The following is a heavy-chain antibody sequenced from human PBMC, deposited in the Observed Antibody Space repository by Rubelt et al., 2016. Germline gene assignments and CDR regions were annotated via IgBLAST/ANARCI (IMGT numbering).Heavy chain of an antibody. V-gene: IGHV2-70*15. CDR3: ARYLYGGKDGGTYFYY. CDR2: IDWDDDK. Sequence: QVTLRESGPALVKPTQTLTLTCTFSGFSLSTREMCVSWIRQPPGKALEWLARIDWDDDKYHTTSLKTRLTISKETSTHQVVLTMTHRDPVYTATYDCARYLYGGKDGGTYFYYWGQGTLVTVSS. J-gene: IGHJ4*02. CDR1: GFSLSTREMC. D-gene: IGHD4-23*01.